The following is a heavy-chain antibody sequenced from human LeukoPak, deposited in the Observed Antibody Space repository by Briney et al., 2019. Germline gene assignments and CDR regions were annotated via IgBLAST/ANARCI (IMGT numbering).Heavy chain of an antibody. Sequence: SETLSLTCTVSGGSISSGDYYWIWLRQPPGKGLEWIGYIYYSRSTSYSPSLKSRLTISVDTSKNQFSLKLSSVTAADTAVYYCARDGYNSGYFDYWGQETLVTVSS. CDR2: IYYSRST. J-gene: IGHJ4*02. CDR3: ARDGYNSGYFDY. CDR1: GGSISSGDYY. D-gene: IGHD5-24*01. V-gene: IGHV4-30-4*01.